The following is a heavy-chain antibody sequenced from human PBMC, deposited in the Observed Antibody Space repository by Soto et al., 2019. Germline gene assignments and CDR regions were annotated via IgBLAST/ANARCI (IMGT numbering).Heavy chain of an antibody. CDR1: GGTFSSYA. V-gene: IGHV1-69*01. J-gene: IGHJ6*02. D-gene: IGHD5-12*01. CDR2: IIPIFGTA. Sequence: QVQLVQSGAEVKKPGSSVKVSCKASGGTFSSYAISWVRQAPGQGLEWMGGIIPIFGTANYAQKFQGRVTITADESTSTAYMELSSLRSEDTAVYYCARSPERWLRPHYYYYGMDVWGQGTTVTVSS. CDR3: ARSPERWLRPHYYYYGMDV.